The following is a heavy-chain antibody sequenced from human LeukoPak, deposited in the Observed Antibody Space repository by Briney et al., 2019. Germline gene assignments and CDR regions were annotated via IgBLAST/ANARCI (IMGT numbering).Heavy chain of an antibody. D-gene: IGHD3-16*01. Sequence: GGSLRLSCAASGVTVSANHMSWVRQAPGKGRECVSFIYSGGGTYYADSVKGRFTISRDNSKNTVYLQMNSLRAEDTALYYCAGTYGNGAFDFWGQGTMVTVSS. J-gene: IGHJ3*01. V-gene: IGHV3-53*05. CDR1: GVTVSANH. CDR2: IYSGGGT. CDR3: AGTYGNGAFDF.